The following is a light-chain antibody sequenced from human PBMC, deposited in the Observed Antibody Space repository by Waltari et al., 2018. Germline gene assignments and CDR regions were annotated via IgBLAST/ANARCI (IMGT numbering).Light chain of an antibody. CDR1: QSVGKS. J-gene: IGKJ1*01. CDR2: HAS. Sequence: EIVLTQSPGTLPLSPGERATLACSASQSVGKSLDWYQQKPGQDPRLLLYHASNRATGIPDRFSGSGSGTDFSLTISRLEPEDFAIYFCQKYDSLPATFGQGTKVEIK. CDR3: QKYDSLPAT. V-gene: IGKV3-20*01.